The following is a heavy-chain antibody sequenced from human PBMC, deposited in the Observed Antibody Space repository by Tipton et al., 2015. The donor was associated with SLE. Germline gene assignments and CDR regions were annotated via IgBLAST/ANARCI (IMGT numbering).Heavy chain of an antibody. CDR2: VFHTGNT. Sequence: TLSLTCTVSGASINSRSYYWGWVRQPPGKGLEWIASVFHTGNTYYRPSLKSRVTMSVDTSKNQFSLKLSSVTAADTAVYYCARQPPYGGDYDSWGQGTLVIVS. CDR1: GASINSRSYY. D-gene: IGHD4-17*01. J-gene: IGHJ5*01. CDR3: ARQPPYGGDYDS. V-gene: IGHV4-39*07.